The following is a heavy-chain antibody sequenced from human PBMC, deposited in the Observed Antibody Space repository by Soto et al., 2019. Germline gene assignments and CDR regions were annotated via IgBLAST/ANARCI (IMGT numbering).Heavy chain of an antibody. J-gene: IGHJ6*03. CDR1: GGSISSSSYY. CDR2: IYYSGST. Sequence: SETLSLTCTVSGGSISSSSYYWGWIRQPPGKGLEWIGSIYYSGSTYYNPSLKSRVTISVDTSKNQFSLKLSSVTAADTAVYYCARHEIDCSGGSCSHSVFYYYYYMDVWGKGTTVTVSS. D-gene: IGHD2-15*01. CDR3: ARHEIDCSGGSCSHSVFYYYYYMDV. V-gene: IGHV4-39*01.